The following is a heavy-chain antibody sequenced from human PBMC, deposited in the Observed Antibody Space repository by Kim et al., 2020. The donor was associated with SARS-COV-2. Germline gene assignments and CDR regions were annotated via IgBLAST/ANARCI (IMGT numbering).Heavy chain of an antibody. CDR2: MNPNSGNT. J-gene: IGHJ4*02. V-gene: IGHV1-8*01. D-gene: IGHD6-19*01. CDR3: ARGGGWSGYSSGWFKD. Sequence: ASVKVSCKASGYTFTSYDINWVRQATGQGLEWMGWMNPNSGNTGYAQKFQGRVTMTRNTSISTAYMELSSLRSEDTAVYYCARGGGWSGYSSGWFKDWGQGTLVTVSS. CDR1: GYTFTSYD.